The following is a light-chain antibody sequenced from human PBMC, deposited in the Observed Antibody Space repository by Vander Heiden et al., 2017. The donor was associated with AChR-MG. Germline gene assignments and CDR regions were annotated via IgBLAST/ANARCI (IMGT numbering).Light chain of an antibody. CDR3: QQDYSFWT. CDR1: QSIRNR. J-gene: IGKJ1*01. V-gene: IGKV1-5*03. Sequence: DTQMTQSPSTLSASVGDRVTITCRAGQSIRNRLAWYQQKPGNAPKLLIYEASTLKSGVPSRFSGSGSGTEFTLTISSLQPDDFATYFCQQDYSFWTFGQGTKVEIK. CDR2: EAS.